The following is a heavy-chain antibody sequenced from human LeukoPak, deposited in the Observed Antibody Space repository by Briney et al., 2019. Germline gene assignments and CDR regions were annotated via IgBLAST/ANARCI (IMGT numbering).Heavy chain of an antibody. CDR1: GFTFSSYG. D-gene: IGHD1-26*01. CDR3: AKAFWYSGSYYYYYMDV. V-gene: IGHV3-30*02. Sequence: GGSLRLSCSASGFTFSSYGMHWVRQAPGKGLEWAAFIRYDGSNKYYADSVKGRFTTSRDNSKNTLYLQMNSLRAEDTAVYYCAKAFWYSGSYYYYYMDVWGKGTTVTVSS. CDR2: IRYDGSNK. J-gene: IGHJ6*03.